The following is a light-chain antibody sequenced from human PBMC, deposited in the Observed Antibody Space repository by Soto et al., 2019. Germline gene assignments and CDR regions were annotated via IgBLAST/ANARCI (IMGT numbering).Light chain of an antibody. J-gene: IGKJ5*01. CDR2: GAS. Sequence: EIVLTQSPGTLSLSPGKRATLSCRASQSVSSNYLAWYQQKSGQAPRLLIYGASSRATGIPDRFSGSGSGTDFTLTISRLEPEDFAAYYCQQYGSSPITFGQGTRLEIK. V-gene: IGKV3-20*01. CDR1: QSVSSNY. CDR3: QQYGSSPIT.